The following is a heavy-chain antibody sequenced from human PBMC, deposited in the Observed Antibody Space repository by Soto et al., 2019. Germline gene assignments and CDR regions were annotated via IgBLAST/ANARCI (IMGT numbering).Heavy chain of an antibody. V-gene: IGHV3-30*03. CDR2: ISYDGSNK. Sequence: PGGSLRLSCAASGFTFSSYGMNWVRQAPGKGLEWVAVISYDGSNKYYADSVKGRFTISRDNSKNTLYLQMNSLRSEDTAVYYCARGGSALWTTTYYYYGMDVWGQGTTVTVSS. J-gene: IGHJ6*02. CDR1: GFTFSSYG. CDR3: ARGGSALWTTTYYYYGMDV. D-gene: IGHD1-1*01.